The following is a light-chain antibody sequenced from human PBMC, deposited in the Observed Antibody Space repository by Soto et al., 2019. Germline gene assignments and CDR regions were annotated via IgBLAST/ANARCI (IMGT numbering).Light chain of an antibody. CDR1: QSVRSY. J-gene: IGKJ3*01. V-gene: IGKV3-11*01. CDR3: QQRTYWLFT. CDR2: DAS. Sequence: EIVLTQSPATLSLSPGERATLSCRASQSVRSYLAWYQQTPGQAPRLLISDASNVATGIPSRFSGSGSGTDFTLAISSLVPKYCAVYYGQQRTYWLFTLGPGTKVDIK.